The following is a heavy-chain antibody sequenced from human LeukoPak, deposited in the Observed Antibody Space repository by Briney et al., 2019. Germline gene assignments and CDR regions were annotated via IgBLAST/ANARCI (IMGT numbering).Heavy chain of an antibody. J-gene: IGHJ5*02. CDR3: ARGMTTFDP. Sequence: SETLSLTCTVSGGSISSYYWSWIRQPPGKGLEWIGYIYYSGSTYYNPSLKSRVTISVDTSKNQFSLKLSSVTAADTAVYYCARGMTTFDPWGQGTLVTVSS. CDR2: IYYSGST. V-gene: IGHV4-59*12. CDR1: GGSISSYY. D-gene: IGHD1-14*01.